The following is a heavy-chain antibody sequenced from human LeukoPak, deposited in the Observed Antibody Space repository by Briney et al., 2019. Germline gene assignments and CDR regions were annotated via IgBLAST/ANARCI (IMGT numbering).Heavy chain of an antibody. D-gene: IGHD1-26*01. CDR1: GYTFTSYY. J-gene: IGHJ4*02. CDR2: INPSGGST. CDR3: ANAGATGGYYFDY. V-gene: IGHV1-46*03. Sequence: ASVKVSCKASGYTFTSYYMHWVRQAPGQGLEWMGIINPSGGSTSYAQKFQGRVTMTRDTSTSTVYMELSSLRSEDTVVYYCANAGATGGYYFDYWGQGTLVTVSS.